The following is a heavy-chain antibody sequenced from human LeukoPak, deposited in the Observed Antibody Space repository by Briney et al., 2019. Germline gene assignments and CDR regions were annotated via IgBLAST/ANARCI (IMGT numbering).Heavy chain of an antibody. J-gene: IGHJ5*02. CDR2: IRYDGSNK. CDR3: AKEGGTIAALQKDWFDP. D-gene: IGHD6-13*01. V-gene: IGHV3-30*02. CDR1: GFTFSSYG. Sequence: PGGSLRLSCAASGFTFSSYGMHWVRQAPGKGLEWVAFIRYDGSNKYYADSVKGRFTISRDNSKDTLYLQMNSLRAEDTAVYYCAKEGGTIAALQKDWFDPWGQGTLVTVSS.